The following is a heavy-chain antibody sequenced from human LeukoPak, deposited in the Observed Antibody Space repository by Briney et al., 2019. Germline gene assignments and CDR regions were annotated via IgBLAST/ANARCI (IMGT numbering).Heavy chain of an antibody. CDR3: ASRIVVPAANMDV. D-gene: IGHD2-2*01. CDR1: AFTFSSYC. J-gene: IGHJ6*04. Sequence: GGSMRLSCAASAFTFSSYCTHWVRQAQGKGLEWEAAIRYDGSNKYYAESVKGRFTISRDNSKNTLYLQMNSLRAEDTAVYYCASRIVVPAANMDVWGKGTTVTVSS. CDR2: IRYDGSNK. V-gene: IGHV3-33*01.